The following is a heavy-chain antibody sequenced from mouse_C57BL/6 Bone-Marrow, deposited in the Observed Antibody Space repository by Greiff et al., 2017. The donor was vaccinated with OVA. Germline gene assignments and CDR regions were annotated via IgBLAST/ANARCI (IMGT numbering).Heavy chain of an antibody. D-gene: IGHD4-1*01. CDR1: GYTFTSYG. V-gene: IGHV1-81*01. Sequence: VKLLESGAELARPGASVKLSCKASGYTFTSYGISWVKQRTGQGLEWIGEIYPRSGNTYYNEKFKGKATLTADKSSSTAYMELRSLTSEDSAVYFCARCALTGTDYWGKGTTLTVSS. J-gene: IGHJ2*01. CDR3: ARCALTGTDY. CDR2: IYPRSGNT.